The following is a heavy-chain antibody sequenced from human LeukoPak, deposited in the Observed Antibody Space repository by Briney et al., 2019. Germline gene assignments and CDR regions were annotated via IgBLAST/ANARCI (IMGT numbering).Heavy chain of an antibody. J-gene: IGHJ3*02. CDR3: ARVYIAVAGTRAFDI. V-gene: IGHV4-59*01. Sequence: SETLSLTCTVSGGSISSYYWSWIRQPPGKGLEWIGYIYYSGSTNYNPSLKSRVTISRDTSKNQFSLKLSSVAAADTAVYYCARVYIAVAGTRAFDIWGQGTVVIVSS. D-gene: IGHD6-19*01. CDR1: GGSISSYY. CDR2: IYYSGST.